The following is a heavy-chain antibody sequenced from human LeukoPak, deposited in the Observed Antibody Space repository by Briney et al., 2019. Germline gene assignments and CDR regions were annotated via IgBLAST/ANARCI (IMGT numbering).Heavy chain of an antibody. CDR1: GYTFTGYY. CDR3: ARVGSSSWYNWFDP. CDR2: INPNSGGT. Sequence: ASVKVSCKASGYTFTGYYMHWVRQAPGQGLEWMGWINPNSGGTNYAQKFQGWVTMTRDTSISTAYMELSRLRSDDTAAYYCARVGSSSWYNWFDPWGQGTLVTVSS. V-gene: IGHV1-2*04. J-gene: IGHJ5*02. D-gene: IGHD6-13*01.